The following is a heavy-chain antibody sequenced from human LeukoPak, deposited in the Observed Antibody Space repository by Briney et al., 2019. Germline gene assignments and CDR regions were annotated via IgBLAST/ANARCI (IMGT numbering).Heavy chain of an antibody. J-gene: IGHJ4*02. CDR1: GYTFTSYG. CDR2: ISAYNGNT. CDR3: AKVFSYYYDSSGYYSLSDSPYYFDY. V-gene: IGHV1-18*01. Sequence: ASVKVSCKASGYTFTSYGISWVRQAPGQGLEWMGWISAYNGNTNYAQKLQGRVTMTTDTSTSTAYMELRSLRSDDTAVYYCAKVFSYYYDSSGYYSLSDSPYYFDYWGQGTLVTVSS. D-gene: IGHD3-22*01.